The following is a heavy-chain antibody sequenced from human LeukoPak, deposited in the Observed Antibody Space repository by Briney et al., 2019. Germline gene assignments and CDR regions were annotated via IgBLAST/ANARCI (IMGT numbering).Heavy chain of an antibody. V-gene: IGHV4-59*08. D-gene: IGHD2-2*01. CDR1: GGSFSSYY. CDR3: ARWQGYCSSTSCYGMDV. CDR2: IYYSGST. J-gene: IGHJ6*02. Sequence: PSETLSLTCAVYGGSFSSYYWSWIRQPPGKGLEWIGYIYYSGSTNYNPSLKSRVTISVDTSKNQFSLKLSSVTAADTAVYYCARWQGYCSSTSCYGMDVWGQGTTVTVSS.